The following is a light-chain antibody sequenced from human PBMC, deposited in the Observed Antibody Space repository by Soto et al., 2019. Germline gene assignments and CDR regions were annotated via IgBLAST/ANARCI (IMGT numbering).Light chain of an antibody. CDR3: QQSYSTMWT. CDR2: AXX. CDR1: QGISTY. Sequence: DIQMTQSPSSLSASVGDRVTITCRASQGISTYLNWSQQKPRXXXKXXXXAXXSLQSGVPSRFSGSGSETDFTLTISSLQPEDFATYSCQQSYSTMWTFGQGTKVEIK. V-gene: IGKV1-39*01. J-gene: IGKJ1*01.